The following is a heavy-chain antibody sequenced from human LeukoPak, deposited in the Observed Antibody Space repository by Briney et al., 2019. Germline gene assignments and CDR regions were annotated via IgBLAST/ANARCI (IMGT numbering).Heavy chain of an antibody. CDR2: INTNTGNL. J-gene: IGHJ4*02. Sequence: ASVKVSCKASGYTFNTYAMNWVRQAPGQGLEWMGWINTNTGNLTYAQGFTGRFVFSLDTSVSTAYLQISSLKAEDTAVYYCARLSAGYSSGWHKKYFDYWGQGTLVTVSS. CDR1: GYTFNTYA. D-gene: IGHD6-19*01. CDR3: ARLSAGYSSGWHKKYFDY. V-gene: IGHV7-4-1*02.